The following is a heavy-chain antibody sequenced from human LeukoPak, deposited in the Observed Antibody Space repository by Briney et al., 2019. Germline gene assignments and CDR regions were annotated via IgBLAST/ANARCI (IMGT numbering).Heavy chain of an antibody. J-gene: IGHJ5*02. CDR1: GFIVNSYA. Sequence: GGSLRLSCAASGFIVNSYAMSWVRQAPGKGLAWVSHIYNDGVTQYADSVKGRFTISSNNSKNTLYLQEQSVRDEDTSVYFCARGRAEGKIRVEFVPWGQGTLVSVSS. D-gene: IGHD4-17*01. CDR3: ARGRAEGKIRVEFVP. V-gene: IGHV3-66*02. CDR2: IYNDGVT.